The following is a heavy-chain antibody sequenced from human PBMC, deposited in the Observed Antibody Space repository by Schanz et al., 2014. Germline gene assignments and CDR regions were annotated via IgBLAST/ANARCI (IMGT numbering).Heavy chain of an antibody. CDR2: IWYDGSNE. J-gene: IGHJ4*02. D-gene: IGHD5-18*01. V-gene: IGHV3-33*06. CDR3: AKDRWRATVMVDAFDI. Sequence: VQLVESGGGLVQPGGSVRLSCAASGFIFNDYYMNWIRQAPGKGLEWVAVIWYDGSNEYYADSVKGRFTISRDNSKNTLSPQMNSLRAEDTAVYFCAKDRWRATVMVDAFDIWGQGTLVTVSS. CDR1: GFIFNDYY.